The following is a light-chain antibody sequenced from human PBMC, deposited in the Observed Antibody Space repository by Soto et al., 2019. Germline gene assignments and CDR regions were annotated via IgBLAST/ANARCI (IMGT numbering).Light chain of an antibody. CDR3: QQFNSYPF. V-gene: IGKV1-13*02. CDR2: DAS. J-gene: IGKJ3*01. Sequence: AIQLTQSPSSLSASVGDRVTITCRASQGIINAVAWYQQKPGKAPKLLIYDASSLESGVPSRFSSSGSGTDSTVNISRLHPEDFATYCCQQFNSYPFFGPGTKVDIK. CDR1: QGIINA.